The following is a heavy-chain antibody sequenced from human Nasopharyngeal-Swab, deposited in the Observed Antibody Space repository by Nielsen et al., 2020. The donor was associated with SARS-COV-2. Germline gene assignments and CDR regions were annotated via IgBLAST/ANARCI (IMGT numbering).Heavy chain of an antibody. D-gene: IGHD3-9*01. V-gene: IGHV3-48*02. CDR2: ISSSSSTI. CDR1: GFTFSSYS. Sequence: GESLKISCAASGFTFSSYSMNWVRQAPGKGLEWVSYISSSSSTIYYADSVKGRFTISRDNAKNSLYLQMNSLRDEDTAVYYCARDGLTYYDILTGYSWFDPWGQGTRVTVSS. J-gene: IGHJ5*02. CDR3: ARDGLTYYDILTGYSWFDP.